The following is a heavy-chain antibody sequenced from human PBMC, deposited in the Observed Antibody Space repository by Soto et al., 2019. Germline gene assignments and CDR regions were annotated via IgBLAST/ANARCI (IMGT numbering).Heavy chain of an antibody. D-gene: IGHD6-13*01. J-gene: IGHJ6*02. CDR2: LDNSGST. V-gene: IGHV4-61*08. Sequence: SETLSLTCAVSGGSISSGGYSWSWIRQPPGKGLEWIGYLDNSGSTKYNPSLKSRVTISGDTSKNQFSLKLSSVTAADTAVYYCASLYGSSWFSLGMDVWGQGTTVTVSS. CDR3: ASLYGSSWFSLGMDV. CDR1: GGSISSGGYS.